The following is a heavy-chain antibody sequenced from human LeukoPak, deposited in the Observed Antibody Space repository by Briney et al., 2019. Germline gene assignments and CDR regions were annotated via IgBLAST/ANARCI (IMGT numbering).Heavy chain of an antibody. CDR3: ARDRGGYTYSHDY. CDR1: GGSIGSNNW. V-gene: IGHV4-4*02. D-gene: IGHD5-18*01. J-gene: IGHJ4*02. CDR2: IYHDGST. Sequence: SETLSLTCAASGGSIGSNNWWIWVRQSPEKGLEWIGEIYHDGSTNYNPSLKSRVTISMDKSKNQLSLKLNFVTAADTAVYYCARDRGGYTYSHDYWGQGTLVTVSS.